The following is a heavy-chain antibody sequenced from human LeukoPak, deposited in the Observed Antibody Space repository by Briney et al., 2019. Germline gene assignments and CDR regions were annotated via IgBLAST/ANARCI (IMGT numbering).Heavy chain of an antibody. V-gene: IGHV3-74*01. Sequence: GGSLRLSCTASGFTFSNYWMHWVRQAPGKGLVWVSRIKSDGSSTNYADSMKGRFTISRDNAKNTLYLQMNSLRAEDTAVYYCARAFQLRDYWGQGILVTVSS. CDR2: IKSDGSST. D-gene: IGHD1-26*01. CDR3: ARAFQLRDY. CDR1: GFTFSNYW. J-gene: IGHJ4*02.